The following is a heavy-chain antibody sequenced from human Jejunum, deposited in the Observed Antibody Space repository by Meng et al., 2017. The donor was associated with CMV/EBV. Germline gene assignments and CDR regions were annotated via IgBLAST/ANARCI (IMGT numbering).Heavy chain of an antibody. D-gene: IGHD2/OR15-2a*01. J-gene: IGHJ5*02. V-gene: IGHV7-4-1*02. CDR1: RYTFSTYT. CDR3: ARGGNFDP. CDR2: ISANTGTP. Sequence: QGQRSQSGSELKNTGASVKVSCKASRYTFSTYTINWLRQAHGRGLEWMGWISANTGTPTYTQGFTGRFVFSLDTSVSTAYLQISSLKAEDTAVYYCARGGNFDPWGQGTLVTVSS.